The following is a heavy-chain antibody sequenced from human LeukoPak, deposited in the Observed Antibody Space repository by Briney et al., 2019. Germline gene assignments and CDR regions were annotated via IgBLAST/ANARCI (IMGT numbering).Heavy chain of an antibody. CDR1: GGSISSSSYY. D-gene: IGHD4-11*01. Sequence: SETLSLTCTVSGGSISSSSYYWGWIRQPPGKGLEWIGSIYYSGSTYYNPSLKSRVTISVDTSKNQFSLKLSSVTAADTATYYCGGMATTYYYYMDVWGKGTTVTVSS. J-gene: IGHJ6*03. V-gene: IGHV4-39*07. CDR3: GGMATTYYYYMDV. CDR2: IYYSGST.